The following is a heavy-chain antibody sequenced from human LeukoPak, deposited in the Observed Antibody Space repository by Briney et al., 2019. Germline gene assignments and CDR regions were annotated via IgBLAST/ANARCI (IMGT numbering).Heavy chain of an antibody. CDR1: GGTFSSYA. Sequence: SVKVSCKASGGTFSSYAISWVRHAPGQGLEWMGGIIPIFGTANYAQKFQGRVTITADESTSTAYMEPSSLRSEDTAVYYCARELGYSDAFDIWGQGTMVTVSS. CDR2: IIPIFGTA. V-gene: IGHV1-69*13. J-gene: IGHJ3*02. D-gene: IGHD2-15*01. CDR3: ARELGYSDAFDI.